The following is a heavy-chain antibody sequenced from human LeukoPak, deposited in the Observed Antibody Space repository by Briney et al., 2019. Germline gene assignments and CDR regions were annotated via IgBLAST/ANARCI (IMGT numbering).Heavy chain of an antibody. CDR3: ARGLDFWSGPFGS. J-gene: IGHJ4*02. V-gene: IGHV3-7*04. CDR2: IKQDGSEK. CDR1: GFTFSSYW. D-gene: IGHD3-3*01. Sequence: PGGSLRLSCAASGFTFSSYWMSWVRQAPGKGLEWVANIKQDGSEKYYVDSVKGRFTISRDNAKNPLYLQMNSLRAEDTAVYYCARGLDFWSGPFGSGGQGTLVTVSS.